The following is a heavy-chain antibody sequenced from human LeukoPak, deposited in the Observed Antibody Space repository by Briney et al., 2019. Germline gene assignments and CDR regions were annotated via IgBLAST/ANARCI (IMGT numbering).Heavy chain of an antibody. CDR1: GFTFSSYA. V-gene: IGHV3-23*01. J-gene: IGHJ3*02. CDR3: AKDHYVSGRYNAFDI. Sequence: GGSLRLSCAASGFTFSSYAMSWVRQAPGEGLEWVSSITTSGGSTYYADSVKGRFTISRDNAKNTLYLQMNSLRAEDTAVYYCAKDHYVSGRYNAFDIWGQGTMVTVSS. D-gene: IGHD3-10*01. CDR2: ITTSGGST.